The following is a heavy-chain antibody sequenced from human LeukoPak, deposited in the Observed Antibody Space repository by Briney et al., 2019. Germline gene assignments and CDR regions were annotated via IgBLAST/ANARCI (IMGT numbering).Heavy chain of an antibody. D-gene: IGHD2-21*02. V-gene: IGHV4-30-4*01. CDR3: ARRSLSDPRSFDL. J-gene: IGHJ2*01. CDR2: IYYSGTT. CDR1: GGSISSGDYY. Sequence: SQTLSLTCTLSGGSISSGDYYWTWIRQPPGTGLEWIVYIYYSGTTYYNPSLKSRLTISVDTSKHQFSLKLSSVTAADTSVYYCARRSLSDPRSFDLWGRGTLVTVSS.